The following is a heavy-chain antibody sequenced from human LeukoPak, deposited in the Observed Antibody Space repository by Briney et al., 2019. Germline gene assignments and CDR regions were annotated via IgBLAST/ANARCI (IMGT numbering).Heavy chain of an antibody. CDR2: IYYSGST. CDR3: ARDNPYDSSGYYFGDIDI. J-gene: IGHJ3*02. V-gene: IGHV4-30-4*01. Sequence: SETLSLTCTVSGGSISSGDYYWSWIRQPPGKGLEWIGYIYYSGSTYYNPSLKSRVTISVDTSKNQFSLKLSSVTAADTAVYYCARDNPYDSSGYYFGDIDIWGQGTMVTVSS. D-gene: IGHD3-22*01. CDR1: GGSISSGDYY.